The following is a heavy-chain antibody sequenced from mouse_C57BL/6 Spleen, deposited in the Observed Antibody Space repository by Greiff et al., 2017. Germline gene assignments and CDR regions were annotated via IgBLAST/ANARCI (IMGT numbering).Heavy chain of an antibody. CDR2: IDPSDSET. CDR3: ARTAQAEAWFAY. Sequence: VKQSCKASGYTFTSYWMHWVKQRPIQGLEWIGNIDPSDSETHYNQKFKDKATLTVDKSSSTAYMQLSSLTSEDSAVYYCARTAQAEAWFAYWGQGTLVTVSA. J-gene: IGHJ3*01. CDR1: GYTFTSYW. V-gene: IGHV1-52*01. D-gene: IGHD3-2*02.